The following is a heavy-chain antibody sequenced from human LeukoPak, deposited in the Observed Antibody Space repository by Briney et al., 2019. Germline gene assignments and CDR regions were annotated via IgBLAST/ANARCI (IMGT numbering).Heavy chain of an antibody. Sequence: GGSLRLSCVASGFTFSVTSMTWVRQTPGKGLEWISFISDRSSVIYYADSVEGRFTVSRDNAKNSLYLQMNSLRVEDTAVYHCASGYGSSWFYSWGQGTLVTVSS. V-gene: IGHV3-48*04. CDR2: ISDRSSVI. CDR3: ASGYGSSWFYS. CDR1: GFTFSVTS. J-gene: IGHJ5*01. D-gene: IGHD5-24*01.